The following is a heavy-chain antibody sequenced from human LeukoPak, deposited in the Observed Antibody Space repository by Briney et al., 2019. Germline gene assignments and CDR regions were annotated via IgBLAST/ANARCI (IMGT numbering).Heavy chain of an antibody. CDR2: INHSGSS. CDR3: AGGGRLWFGERWFDP. V-gene: IGHV4-34*01. J-gene: IGHJ5*02. D-gene: IGHD3-10*01. Sequence: SETLSLTCAVYAGSFSGYYWSWIRQPPGKGLEWIREINHSGSSNYNPSLKSRVTISVDTSKNQFSLKLSCVTAADTAVYYCAGGGRLWFGERWFDPWGQGTLVTVSS. CDR1: AGSFSGYY.